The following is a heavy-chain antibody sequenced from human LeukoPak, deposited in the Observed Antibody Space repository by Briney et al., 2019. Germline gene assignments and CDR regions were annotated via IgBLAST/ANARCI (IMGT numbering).Heavy chain of an antibody. V-gene: IGHV4-59*11. J-gene: IGHJ5*02. D-gene: IGHD1-26*01. CDR3: ARKWELPGGANWFDP. CDR2: IYYSGST. Sequence: SETLSLTCTVSGGSISSHYWSWIRQPPGKGLEWIGYIYYSGSTNYNPSLKSRVTISVDTSKNQFSLKLSSVTAAGTAVYYCARKWELPGGANWFDPWGQGTLVTVSS. CDR1: GGSISSHY.